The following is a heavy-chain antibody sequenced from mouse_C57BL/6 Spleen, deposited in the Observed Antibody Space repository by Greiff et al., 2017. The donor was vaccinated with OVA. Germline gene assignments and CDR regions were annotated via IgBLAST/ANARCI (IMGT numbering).Heavy chain of an antibody. V-gene: IGHV1-50*01. CDR3: ARSTGTEYFDV. CDR2: IDPSDSYT. D-gene: IGHD4-1*02. Sequence: QVQLQQPGAELVKPGASVKLSCKASGYTFTSYWMQWVQQRPGQGLEWIGEIDPSDSYTNYNQKFKGKATLTVDTSSSTAYLQLSSLTSEDAAVYYCARSTGTEYFDVWGTGTTVTVSS. CDR1: GYTFTSYW. J-gene: IGHJ1*03.